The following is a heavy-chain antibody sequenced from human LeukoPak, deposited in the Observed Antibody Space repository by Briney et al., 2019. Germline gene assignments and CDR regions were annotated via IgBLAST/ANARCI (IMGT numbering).Heavy chain of an antibody. J-gene: IGHJ5*02. D-gene: IGHD6-19*01. V-gene: IGHV7-4-1*02. CDR1: GYTFIDYY. CDR2: INTNTGNP. Sequence: ASVKVSCKSSGYTFIDYYIFWVRQAPGQGLEWMGWINTNTGNPTYAQGFTGRFVFSLDTSVSTAYLQISSLKAEDTAVYYCARARAGYSSGQSTKGPWIDPWGQGTLVTVSS. CDR3: ARARAGYSSGQSTKGPWIDP.